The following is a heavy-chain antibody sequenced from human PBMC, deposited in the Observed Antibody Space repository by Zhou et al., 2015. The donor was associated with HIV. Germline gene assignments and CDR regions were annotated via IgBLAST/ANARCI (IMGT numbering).Heavy chain of an antibody. Sequence: QVQLVQSGTEVKKPGSSVRVSCKASGGTFSGSEISWVRQAPGQGLEWMGGINPLFDIENYAQRFRGRLSITADKSTSAAYMELRSLTSEDAAVYYCARSSGNYDFAFDVWGQGTRLIVSS. CDR2: INPLFDIE. CDR1: GGTFSGSE. V-gene: IGHV1-69*17. CDR3: ARSSGNYDFAFDV. D-gene: IGHD3-22*01. J-gene: IGHJ3*01.